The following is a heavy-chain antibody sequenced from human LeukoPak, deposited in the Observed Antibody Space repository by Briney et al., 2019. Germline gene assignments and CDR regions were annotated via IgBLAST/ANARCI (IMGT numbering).Heavy chain of an antibody. V-gene: IGHV1-3*01. CDR2: INAGNGNT. CDR3: ARDAISSGWGYYYFDY. D-gene: IGHD3-22*01. Sequence: ASVKVSCKASGYTFTSYAMHWVGQAPGQRLEWMGWINAGNGNTKYSQKFQGRVTITRDTSASTAYMELSSLRSEDTAVYYCARDAISSGWGYYYFDYWGQGTLVTVSS. J-gene: IGHJ4*02. CDR1: GYTFTSYA.